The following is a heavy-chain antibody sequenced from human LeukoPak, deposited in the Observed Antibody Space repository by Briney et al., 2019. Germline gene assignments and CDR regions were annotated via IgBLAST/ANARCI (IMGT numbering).Heavy chain of an antibody. Sequence: GSLRLSCAASGFTFSSHWMHWVRQAPGKGLVWVSLINSDGSTTNYADSVKGRFTISRDNAKNTLYLQMNSLRAEDTAVYYCAREEPSTTDSYWGQGTLVTVSS. CDR1: GFTFSSHW. D-gene: IGHD5/OR15-5a*01. CDR2: INSDGSTT. CDR3: AREEPSTTDSY. V-gene: IGHV3-74*01. J-gene: IGHJ4*02.